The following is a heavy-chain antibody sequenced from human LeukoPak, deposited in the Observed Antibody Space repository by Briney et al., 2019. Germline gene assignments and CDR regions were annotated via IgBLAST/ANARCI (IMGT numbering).Heavy chain of an antibody. Sequence: GEALRLFCAACGLFFSEYEMNWVRQAPGRGLEWVSYNNSRGTTIIYADSVRGRFNISRDNAKHSVYLQMNRLRPDDTGVYYCAGQLAASFGPEVCADYWGQGTLVSVSS. CDR1: GLFFSEYE. CDR3: AGQLAASFGPEVCADY. J-gene: IGHJ4*02. CDR2: NNSRGTTI. D-gene: IGHD5-24*01. V-gene: IGHV3-48*03.